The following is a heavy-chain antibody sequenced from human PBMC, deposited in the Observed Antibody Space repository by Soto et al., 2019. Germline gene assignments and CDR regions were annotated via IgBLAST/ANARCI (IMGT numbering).Heavy chain of an antibody. CDR3: AHIPNYYQYDWFDP. V-gene: IGHV2-5*02. CDR1: GFSLTTRGVG. J-gene: IGHJ5*02. D-gene: IGHD3-16*01. CDR2: IYWDDDK. Sequence: QITLKESGPPLVKPTQTLTLTCTFSGFSLTTRGVGVGWIRQPPGKALECLALIYWDDDKRYSPSLQSSLSITKDTSKTQVVLTMTNVDPVDTATYYCAHIPNYYQYDWFDPWGQGTLVSVSS.